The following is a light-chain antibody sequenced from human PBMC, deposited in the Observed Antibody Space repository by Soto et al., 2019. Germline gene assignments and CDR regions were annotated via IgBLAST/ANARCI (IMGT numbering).Light chain of an antibody. J-gene: IGKJ1*01. CDR3: QQYNNWPPTWT. CDR1: QTVGSN. V-gene: IGKV3-15*01. Sequence: VLTQSPATLSVSPGERATLSCRASQTVGSNLAWYKEKPGQAPRLLIXXAYXRATDIPARFTGSGSGTEFTLTISSLQSADFAFEYCQQYNNWPPTWTFGQGTKVDIK. CDR2: XAY.